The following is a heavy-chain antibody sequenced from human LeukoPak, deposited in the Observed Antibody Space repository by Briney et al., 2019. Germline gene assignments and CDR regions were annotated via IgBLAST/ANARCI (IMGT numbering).Heavy chain of an antibody. CDR2: ISAYSGNT. CDR1: GYTFTSYG. Sequence: ASVKVSCKASGYTFTSYGISWVRQAPGQGLEWMGWISAYSGNTNYAQKLQGRVTMTRDTSISTAYMELSRLRSDDTAVYYCARYIYGDYDAVDYWGQGTLVTVSS. J-gene: IGHJ4*02. D-gene: IGHD4-17*01. V-gene: IGHV1-18*01. CDR3: ARYIYGDYDAVDY.